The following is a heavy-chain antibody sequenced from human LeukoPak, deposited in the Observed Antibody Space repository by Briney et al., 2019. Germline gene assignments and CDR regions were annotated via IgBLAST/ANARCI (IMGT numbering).Heavy chain of an antibody. Sequence: QAGGSLRLSCAASGFTFSSYAMSWVRQAPGKGLEWVSAISGSGGSTYYADSVKGRFTISRDNSKNTLYLQMNSLRAEDTAVYYCAKGTSRYCSSTSCFPDAFDIWGQGTMVTVSS. CDR1: GFTFSSYA. J-gene: IGHJ3*02. CDR2: ISGSGGST. CDR3: AKGTSRYCSSTSCFPDAFDI. D-gene: IGHD2-2*01. V-gene: IGHV3-23*01.